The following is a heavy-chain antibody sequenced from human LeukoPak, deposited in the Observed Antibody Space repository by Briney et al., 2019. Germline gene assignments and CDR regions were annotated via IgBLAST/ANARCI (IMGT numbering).Heavy chain of an antibody. CDR1: GFTFSNYG. D-gene: IGHD3-3*02. CDR2: ISYDGTNK. V-gene: IGHV3-30*18. J-gene: IGHJ5*02. Sequence: GRSLRLSCAASGFTFSNYGIHWVRQTPGKGLEWVAVISYDGTNKYYADSVKGRFTISRDSSKNTLYLQMNSLRAEDTAVYYCTKKAFASENHHWFDPWGQGTLVTVSS. CDR3: TKKAFASENHHWFDP.